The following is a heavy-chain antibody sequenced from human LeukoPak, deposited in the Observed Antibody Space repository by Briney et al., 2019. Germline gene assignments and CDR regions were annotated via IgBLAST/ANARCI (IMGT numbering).Heavy chain of an antibody. CDR2: IYYSGST. CDR1: GGSISSYY. J-gene: IGHJ4*02. V-gene: IGHV4-59*08. Sequence: SETLSLTCTVSGGSISSYYWSWIRQPPGKGVEWIGYIYYSGSTNYNPSLKSRVTISVDTSKNQFSLKLSSVTAADTAVYYCASGPGYSYGYFDYWGQGTLVTVSS. D-gene: IGHD5-18*01. CDR3: ASGPGYSYGYFDY.